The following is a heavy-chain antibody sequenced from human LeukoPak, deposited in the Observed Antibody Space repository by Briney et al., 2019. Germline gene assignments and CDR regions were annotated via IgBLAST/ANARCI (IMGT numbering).Heavy chain of an antibody. J-gene: IGHJ3*02. V-gene: IGHV1-24*01. CDR3: ARSAYYYDEADAFDI. CDR1: GYTLTELS. Sequence: ASVKVSCKVSGYTLTELSMHWVRQAPGKGLEWMGGFDPEDGETIYAQKFQGRVTMTEDTSTDTAYMELSSLRSDDTAVYYCARSAYYYDEADAFDIWGQGTMVTVSS. D-gene: IGHD3-22*01. CDR2: FDPEDGET.